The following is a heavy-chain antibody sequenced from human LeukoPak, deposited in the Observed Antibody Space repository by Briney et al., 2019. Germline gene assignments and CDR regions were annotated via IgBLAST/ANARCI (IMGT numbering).Heavy chain of an antibody. Sequence: SGGSLRLSCAASGFTFSSYAMSWVRQAPGKGLEWVSAISGSGGSTYYADSVKGRFTISRDNSKNTLYLQMNSLRAEDTAVYYCAKDLWYSYGRGAFDIWGQGTMVTVPS. CDR3: AKDLWYSYGRGAFDI. D-gene: IGHD5-18*01. CDR2: ISGSGGST. CDR1: GFTFSSYA. V-gene: IGHV3-23*01. J-gene: IGHJ3*02.